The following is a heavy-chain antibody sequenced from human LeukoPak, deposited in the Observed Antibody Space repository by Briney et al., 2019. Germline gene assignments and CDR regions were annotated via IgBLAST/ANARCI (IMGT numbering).Heavy chain of an antibody. V-gene: IGHV4-59*08. CDR2: IYYSGST. Sequence: SETLSLTCTVSGGSISSYYWSWLRQPPGKGLEGVGYIYYSGSTNYNPSLKSRVTISVDTSKNQFSLKLSSVTAADTAVYYCASGGSSWYRDPTLYYYMDVWGKGTTVTVSS. D-gene: IGHD6-13*01. J-gene: IGHJ6*03. CDR1: GGSISSYY. CDR3: ASGGSSWYRDPTLYYYMDV.